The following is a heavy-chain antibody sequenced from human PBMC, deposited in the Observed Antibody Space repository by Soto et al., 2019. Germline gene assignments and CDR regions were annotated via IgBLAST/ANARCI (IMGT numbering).Heavy chain of an antibody. CDR1: GYTFTGYY. J-gene: IGHJ6*02. Sequence: QVQLVQSGAEVKKPGASVKVSCKASGYTFTGYYMHWVRQAPGQGLEWMGWINPNSGGTNYAQKCQGWVTMTRDTSMSTAYMELSRLRSDDTAVYYCARAVAYCGGDCYWDQYYYGMDVWGQGTTVTVSS. V-gene: IGHV1-2*04. D-gene: IGHD2-21*02. CDR3: ARAVAYCGGDCYWDQYYYGMDV. CDR2: INPNSGGT.